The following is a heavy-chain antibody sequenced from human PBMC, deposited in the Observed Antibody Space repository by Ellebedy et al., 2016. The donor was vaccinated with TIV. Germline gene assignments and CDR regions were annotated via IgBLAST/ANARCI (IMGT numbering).Heavy chain of an antibody. CDR3: ASGDGVV. CDR1: GFTFNHYS. D-gene: IGHD1-26*01. V-gene: IGHV3-48*02. CDR2: ISSSSSTI. J-gene: IGHJ4*02. Sequence: GESLKISCAASGFTFNHYSMNWVRQAPGKGLEWVSYISSSSSTIYYPDSVKGRFTISRDNAKNSLYTQMNSLRDEDTAVYYSASGDGVVWGQGTLVTVSS.